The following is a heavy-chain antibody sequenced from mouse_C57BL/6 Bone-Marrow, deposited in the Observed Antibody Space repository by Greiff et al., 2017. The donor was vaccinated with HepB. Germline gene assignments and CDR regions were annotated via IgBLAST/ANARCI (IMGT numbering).Heavy chain of an antibody. CDR3: ARQGLLWLRRGFDY. CDR1: GFTFSSYG. CDR2: ISSGGSYT. Sequence: EVKVVESGGDLVKPGGSLKLSCAASGFTFSSYGMSWVRQTPDKRLEWVATISSGGSYTYYPDSVKGRFTISRDNAKNTLYLQMSSLKSEDTAMYYCARQGLLWLRRGFDYWGQGTTLTVSS. D-gene: IGHD2-2*01. V-gene: IGHV5-6*01. J-gene: IGHJ2*01.